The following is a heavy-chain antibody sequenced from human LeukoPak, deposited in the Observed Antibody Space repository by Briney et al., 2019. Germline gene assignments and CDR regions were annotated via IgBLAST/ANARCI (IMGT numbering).Heavy chain of an antibody. CDR2: INPNSGGT. CDR3: ARDQWGGIAAAGTNY. J-gene: IGHJ4*02. Sequence: ASVKVSCKASGYTFTGYYMHWVRQAPGQGLEWMGWINPNSGGTNYAQKFKGRVTMTRDTSISTAYMELSRLRSDDTAVYYCARDQWGGIAAAGTNYWGQGTLVTVSS. CDR1: GYTFTGYY. V-gene: IGHV1-2*02. D-gene: IGHD6-13*01.